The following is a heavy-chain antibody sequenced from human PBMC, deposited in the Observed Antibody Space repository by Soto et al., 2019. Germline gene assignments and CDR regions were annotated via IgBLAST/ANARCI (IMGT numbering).Heavy chain of an antibody. D-gene: IGHD3-16*01. Sequence: GGSLRLSCAASGFTFSSYGMHWVRQAPGKGLEWVSVICYDGSNKYYADSVKVRVTISRDNYKNTLYLQMNSLRAEDTAVYYCASSYVVTSYYYYYGMDXWGQGTTVTVS. CDR3: ASSYVVTSYYYYYGMDX. J-gene: IGHJ6*02. CDR1: GFTFSSYG. CDR2: ICYDGSNK. V-gene: IGHV3-33*01.